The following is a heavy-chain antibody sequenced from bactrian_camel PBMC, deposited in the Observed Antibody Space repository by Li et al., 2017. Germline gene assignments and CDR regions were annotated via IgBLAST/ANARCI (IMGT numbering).Heavy chain of an antibody. CDR1: GDTYC. CDR2: IESDGRI. D-gene: IGHD6*01. Sequence: HVQLVESGGGSAQTGGYLSLSCKPSGDTYCMGWFRQAPGKEREGVAAIESDGRIHYTDSVKDRFTISQDHAKYTRYLQMNSLEPEDTAMYYCAADRRRYGGRCRDRDFDYWGQGTQVTVS. V-gene: IGHV3S55*01. CDR3: AADRRRYGGRCRDRDFDY. J-gene: IGHJ6*01.